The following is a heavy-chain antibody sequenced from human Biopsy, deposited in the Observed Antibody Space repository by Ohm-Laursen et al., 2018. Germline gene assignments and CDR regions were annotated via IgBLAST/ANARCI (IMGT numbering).Heavy chain of an antibody. Sequence: SETLSLTWAVSGGSFSGYYWSWIRQTPGKELEWIGEVSHSGSTNYNPSLKSRVTISVDTPKNQFSLKVRSVTAADTAVYYCVRGVDYYDPYHYYALDVWGQGTTVTVSS. V-gene: IGHV4-34*01. J-gene: IGHJ6*02. CDR3: VRGVDYYDPYHYYALDV. CDR2: VSHSGST. D-gene: IGHD3-22*01. CDR1: GGSFSGYY.